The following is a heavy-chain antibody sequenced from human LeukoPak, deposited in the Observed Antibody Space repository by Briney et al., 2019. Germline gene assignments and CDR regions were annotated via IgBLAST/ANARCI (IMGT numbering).Heavy chain of an antibody. J-gene: IGHJ4*02. CDR1: GFTLSSYS. D-gene: IGHD1-26*01. CDR3: ARARSGSYFDY. V-gene: IGHV3-21*01. Sequence: SGGSLRLSCAASGFTLSSYSMNWVRQAPGKGLEWVSSISSSSSYIYYADSVKGRFTISRDNAENSLYLQMNSLRAEDTAVYYCARARSGSYFDYWGQGTLVTVSS. CDR2: ISSSSSYI.